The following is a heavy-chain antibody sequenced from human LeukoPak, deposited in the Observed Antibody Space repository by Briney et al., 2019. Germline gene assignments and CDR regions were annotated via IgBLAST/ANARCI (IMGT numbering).Heavy chain of an antibody. Sequence: GASVKVSCRASGYTFTSYDINWVRQATGQGLEWMGWMNPNSGNTGYAQKFQGRVTMTRNTSINTAYMELSSLRSEDTAVYYCARAYYDILTGPNNYYYMDVWDKGTTVTVSS. D-gene: IGHD3-9*01. CDR2: MNPNSGNT. CDR3: ARAYYDILTGPNNYYYMDV. CDR1: GYTFTSYD. J-gene: IGHJ6*03. V-gene: IGHV1-8*01.